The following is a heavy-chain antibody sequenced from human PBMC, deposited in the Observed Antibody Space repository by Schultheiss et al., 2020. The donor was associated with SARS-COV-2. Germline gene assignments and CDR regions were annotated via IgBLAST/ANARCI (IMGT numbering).Heavy chain of an antibody. V-gene: IGHV4-38-2*01. D-gene: IGHD3-10*01. J-gene: IGHJ4*02. Sequence: SETLSLTCAVSGYSISSGYYWGWIRQPPGKGLEWIGEINHSGSTNYNPSLKSRVTMSVDTSKNQFSLKLSSVTAADTAVYYCARHSVLWFGELSNWGQGTLVTVSS. CDR2: INHSGST. CDR1: GYSISSGYY. CDR3: ARHSVLWFGELSN.